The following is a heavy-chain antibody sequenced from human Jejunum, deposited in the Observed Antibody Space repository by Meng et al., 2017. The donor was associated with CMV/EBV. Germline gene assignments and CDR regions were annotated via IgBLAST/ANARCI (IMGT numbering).Heavy chain of an antibody. CDR2: INPDGSST. Sequence: EVQLAESGGGIVQSGGSLRLACAASGYSFSSYWIHWVRQAPGKGLVWVSRINPDGSSTSCADFVKGRFTISRDNAKNTLYLQMNSLRPEDTALYYCATAVSVPSLEYFQNWGQGTLVTVSS. CDR3: ATAVSVPSLEYFQN. CDR1: GYSFSSYW. V-gene: IGHV3-74*01. D-gene: IGHD2-2*01. J-gene: IGHJ1*01.